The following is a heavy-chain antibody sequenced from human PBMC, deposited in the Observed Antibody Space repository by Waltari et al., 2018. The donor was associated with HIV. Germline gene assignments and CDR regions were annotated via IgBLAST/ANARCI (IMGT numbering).Heavy chain of an antibody. J-gene: IGHJ1*01. CDR3: ASSYDSSAQGYFQH. CDR1: GFTFSSYG. Sequence: QVQLVESGGGVVQPGRSLRLSCAASGFTFSSYGMHWVRQAPGKGLEWVAVIWYDGSNKYYADSVKGRFTISRDKSKNTLYLQMNSLRAEDTAVYYCASSYDSSAQGYFQHWAQGTLVTVSS. D-gene: IGHD3-22*01. CDR2: IWYDGSNK. V-gene: IGHV3-33*01.